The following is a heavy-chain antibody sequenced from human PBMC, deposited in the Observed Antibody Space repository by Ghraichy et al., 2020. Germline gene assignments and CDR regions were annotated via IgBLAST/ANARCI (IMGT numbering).Heavy chain of an antibody. Sequence: GVLRLSCTASGFTFGDYAMSWFRQAPGKGLEWVGFIRSKAYGGTTEYAASVKGRFTISRDDSKSIAYLQMNSLKTEDTAVYYCTRAFGQLDGDYWGQGTLVTVSS. V-gene: IGHV3-49*03. CDR2: IRSKAYGGTT. D-gene: IGHD6-6*01. CDR1: GFTFGDYA. J-gene: IGHJ4*02. CDR3: TRAFGQLDGDY.